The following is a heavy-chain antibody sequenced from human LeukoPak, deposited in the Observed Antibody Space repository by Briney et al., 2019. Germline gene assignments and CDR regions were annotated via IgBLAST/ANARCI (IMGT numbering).Heavy chain of an antibody. J-gene: IGHJ4*02. V-gene: IGHV4-34*01. Sequence: PSETLSLTCAVYGGSFSGYYWSWIRQPPGKGLEWIGEINHSGSTNYNPSLKSRVTISVDTSKNQFSLDLTSVTAADTAVYYCARADRGWQYYFDYWGQGNLVTVSS. D-gene: IGHD6-19*01. CDR3: ARADRGWQYYFDY. CDR2: INHSGST. CDR1: GGSFSGYY.